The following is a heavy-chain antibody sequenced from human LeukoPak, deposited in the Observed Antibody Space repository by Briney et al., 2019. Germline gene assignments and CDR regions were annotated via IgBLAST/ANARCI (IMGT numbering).Heavy chain of an antibody. J-gene: IGHJ4*02. D-gene: IGHD5-24*01. CDR3: ARDRGWLQYIDY. V-gene: IGHV3-20*04. CDR2: INWNGGNT. Sequence: PGGSLRLSCAASGFTFGDYGMSWVRQAPGKGLEWVSSINWNGGNTAYADSVKGRFTISRDTAKDSLYLQLNSLRAEDTALYYCARDRGWLQYIDYWGQGTWSPSPQ. CDR1: GFTFGDYG.